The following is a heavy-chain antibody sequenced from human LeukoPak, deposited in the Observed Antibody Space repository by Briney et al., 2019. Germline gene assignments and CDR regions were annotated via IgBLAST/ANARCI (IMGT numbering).Heavy chain of an antibody. CDR2: IFYSGST. J-gene: IGHJ2*01. CDR1: GGSISSYY. D-gene: IGHD6-13*01. Sequence: SETLSLTCTVSGGSISSYYWSWIRQPAGKGLEWIGYIFYSGSTNYNPSLKSRVTISVDTSKNQFSLKLSSVTAADTAVYYCARVYYSNSYDYWYFDLWGRGTLVTVSS. V-gene: IGHV4-59*01. CDR3: ARVYYSNSYDYWYFDL.